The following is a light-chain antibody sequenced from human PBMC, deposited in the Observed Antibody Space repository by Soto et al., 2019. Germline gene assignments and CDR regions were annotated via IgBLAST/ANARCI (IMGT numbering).Light chain of an antibody. Sequence: EIVLTQSPATLSLSPGERATLSCRASQSVDSYLAWYQQKPGQVPRLLIYDASNTATRIPGRFSGSGSGTDFPLTIISLEPEDFAVYYCQQRSLWPITFGQGTRLEIK. J-gene: IGKJ5*01. V-gene: IGKV3-11*01. CDR2: DAS. CDR3: QQRSLWPIT. CDR1: QSVDSY.